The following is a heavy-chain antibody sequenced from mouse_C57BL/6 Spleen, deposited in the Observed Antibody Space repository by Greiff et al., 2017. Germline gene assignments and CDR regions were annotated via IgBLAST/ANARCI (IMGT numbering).Heavy chain of an antibody. V-gene: IGHV1-22*01. CDR1: GYTFTDYN. Sequence: EVQLQQSGPELVKPGASVKMSCKASGYTFTDYNMHWVKQSHGQSLEWIGYINPNNGGTSYNQKFKGKATLTANKSSSTAYMEHRSLAAEDSAVYYCAGLGLRAFDYVGQGTSVTVSS. CDR2: INPNNGGT. J-gene: IGHJ4*01. D-gene: IGHD3-3*01. CDR3: AGLGLRAFDY.